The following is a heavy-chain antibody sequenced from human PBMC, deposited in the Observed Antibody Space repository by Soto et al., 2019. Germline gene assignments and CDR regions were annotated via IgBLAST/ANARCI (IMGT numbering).Heavy chain of an antibody. J-gene: IGHJ6*02. V-gene: IGHV1-2*02. CDR1: GYTFTGYY. D-gene: IGHD3-10*01. CDR2: INPNSGGT. Sequence: ASVKVSCKASGYTFTGYYMHWVRQAPGQGLEWMGWINPNSGGTNYAQKFQGKVTMTRDTSISTAYIELSRLRSDDTAVYYCARETPRYYYGSGSDMDVGGQVTTVTVSS. CDR3: ARETPRYYYGSGSDMDV.